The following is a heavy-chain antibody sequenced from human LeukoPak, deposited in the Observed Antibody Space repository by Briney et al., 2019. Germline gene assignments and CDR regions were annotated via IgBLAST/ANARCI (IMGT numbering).Heavy chain of an antibody. D-gene: IGHD2-2*01. J-gene: IGHJ5*02. V-gene: IGHV4-4*02. CDR2: IYHTGST. Sequence: SETLSLTCAVSGSSISTTNWWNWVRQPPGKGLEWIGEIYHTGSTNYNPSLKSRVTISVDKSKNQFSLKLSSVTAADTAVYYCARVRTSTNLNWFDPWGQGTLVTVSS. CDR1: GSSISTTNW. CDR3: ARVRTSTNLNWFDP.